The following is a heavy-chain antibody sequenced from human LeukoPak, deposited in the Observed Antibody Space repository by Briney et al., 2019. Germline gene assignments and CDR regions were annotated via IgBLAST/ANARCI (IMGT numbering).Heavy chain of an antibody. CDR1: GFTFSSYG. CDR3: ARDEGYSYGYYYYYGMDV. J-gene: IGHJ6*02. CDR2: IWYDVSNK. V-gene: IGHV3-33*01. Sequence: GGSLRLSCAASGFTFSSYGMHWVRQAPGKGLEWVAVIWYDVSNKYYADSVKGRFTISRDNSKNTLYLQMNSLRAEDTAVYYCARDEGYSYGYYYYYGMDVWGQGTTVTVSS. D-gene: IGHD5-18*01.